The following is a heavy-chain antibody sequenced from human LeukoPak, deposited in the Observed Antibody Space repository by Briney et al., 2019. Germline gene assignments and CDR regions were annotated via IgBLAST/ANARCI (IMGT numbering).Heavy chain of an antibody. CDR1: GGSLSSYY. J-gene: IGHJ4*02. V-gene: IGHV4-59*01. Sequence: SETLSLTCTVSGGSLSSYYWSWIRQPPGKGLEWIGYIYYSGSTNYNPSLKSRVTISVDTSKNQFSLKLSSVTAADTAVYYCARAATELVFDYWGQGTLVTVSS. CDR3: ARAATELVFDY. D-gene: IGHD6-13*01. CDR2: IYYSGST.